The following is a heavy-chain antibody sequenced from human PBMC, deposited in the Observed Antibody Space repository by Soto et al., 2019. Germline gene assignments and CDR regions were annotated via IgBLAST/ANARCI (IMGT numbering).Heavy chain of an antibody. CDR2: FNPRGSST. V-gene: IGHV1-46*03. J-gene: IGHJ6*02. CDR1: GYTFINYY. CDR3: ARPVGGNYGMDV. D-gene: IGHD2-15*01. Sequence: QVHLVQSGAEVKKPGASVKVSCKASGYTFINYYMHWVRQAPGQGLEWMGVFNPRGSSTSYAEKFHGRVTMTSDTSRTTVYMELSSLRSEDTAVYYCARPVGGNYGMDVWGQGTPVTVSS.